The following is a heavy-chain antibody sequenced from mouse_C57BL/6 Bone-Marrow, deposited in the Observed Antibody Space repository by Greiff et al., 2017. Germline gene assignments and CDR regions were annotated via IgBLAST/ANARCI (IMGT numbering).Heavy chain of an antibody. J-gene: IGHJ2*01. CDR3: AGGLGDFDY. Sequence: EVQLKESGGDLVKPGGSLKLSCAASGFTFSSYGMSWVRQTPDKRLEWVATISSGGSYTYYPDSVKGRFTISRDNAKNTLYLQMSSLKSEDTAMYYCAGGLGDFDYWGQGTTLTVSS. V-gene: IGHV5-6*01. D-gene: IGHD4-1*01. CDR1: GFTFSSYG. CDR2: ISSGGSYT.